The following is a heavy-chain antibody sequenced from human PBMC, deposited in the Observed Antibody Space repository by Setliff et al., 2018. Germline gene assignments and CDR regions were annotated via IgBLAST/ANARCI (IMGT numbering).Heavy chain of an antibody. Sequence: GGSLRLSCAASGFTFSSYGMHWVRQAPGKGLEWVALIWNDGSSKFYGDSVKGRFTISRDNSKNTLYLQMDSLRAKDTAVYYCARNWVTAQHYYYGMDVWGQGTTVTVSS. V-gene: IGHV3-33*01. J-gene: IGHJ6*02. D-gene: IGHD2-21*02. CDR1: GFTFSSYG. CDR3: ARNWVTAQHYYYGMDV. CDR2: IWNDGSSK.